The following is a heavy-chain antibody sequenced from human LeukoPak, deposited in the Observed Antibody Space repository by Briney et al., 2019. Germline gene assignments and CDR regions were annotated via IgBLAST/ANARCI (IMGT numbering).Heavy chain of an antibody. Sequence: GGSLRLSCAASGFTFSSYGMHWVRQAPGKGLEWVAVISYDGSNKYYADSVKGRFTISRDNSKNTLYLQMNSLRAEDTAVYYCARAERYSSSWYVVGETLDYWGQGTLVTVSS. D-gene: IGHD6-13*01. CDR1: GFTFSSYG. CDR2: ISYDGSNK. CDR3: ARAERYSSSWYVVGETLDY. J-gene: IGHJ4*02. V-gene: IGHV3-30*03.